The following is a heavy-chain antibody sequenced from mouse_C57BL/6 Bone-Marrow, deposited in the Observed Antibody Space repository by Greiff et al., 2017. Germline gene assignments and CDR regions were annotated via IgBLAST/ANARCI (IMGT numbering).Heavy chain of an antibody. V-gene: IGHV1-5*01. D-gene: IGHD2-13*01. Sequence: VQLQQSGTVLARPGASVKMSCKTSGYTFTSYWMHWVKQRPGQGLEWIGAIYPGNSDTSYNQKFKGKAKLTAVTSASTAYIELSSLKNEDSAVYYGTRSLYYGVDGDAMDYWGQGTSVTVSS. J-gene: IGHJ4*01. CDR1: GYTFTSYW. CDR2: IYPGNSDT. CDR3: TRSLYYGVDGDAMDY.